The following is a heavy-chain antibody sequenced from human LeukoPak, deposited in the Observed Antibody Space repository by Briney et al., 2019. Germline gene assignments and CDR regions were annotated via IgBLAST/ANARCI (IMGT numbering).Heavy chain of an antibody. D-gene: IGHD6-13*01. CDR1: GFTFSDYY. V-gene: IGHV3-11*01. J-gene: IGHJ5*02. Sequence: GGSLRLSCAASGFTFSDYYMSWIRQAPGKGLEWVSYISSSGSTIYYADSVKGRFIISRDNAKNSLYLQMNSLRAEDTAVYYCARALAAQQLVHDWFDPWGQGTLVTVSS. CDR2: ISSSGSTI. CDR3: ARALAAQQLVHDWFDP.